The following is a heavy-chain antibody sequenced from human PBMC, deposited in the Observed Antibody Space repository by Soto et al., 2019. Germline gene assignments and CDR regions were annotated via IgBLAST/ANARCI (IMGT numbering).Heavy chain of an antibody. CDR2: IYSGGTT. CDR1: GFTVSSNC. Sequence: PGGSLRLSCAASGFTVSSNCMSWVRQAPGKGLEWVSVIYSGGTTYYADSVKGRFTISRDNSKNTLCLQMNSLRAEDTAVYYCARGGYSYGYDYWGQGTLVTVSS. J-gene: IGHJ4*02. D-gene: IGHD5-18*01. CDR3: ARGGYSYGYDY. V-gene: IGHV3-53*01.